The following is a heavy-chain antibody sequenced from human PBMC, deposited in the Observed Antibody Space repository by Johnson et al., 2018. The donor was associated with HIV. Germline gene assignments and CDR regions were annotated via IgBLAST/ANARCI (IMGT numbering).Heavy chain of an antibody. Sequence: VQLVESGGGVVQPGRSLRLSCAASGFIFSNYWMSWVRQAPGSGLEWLANIKEDGSADYYVASLKGRFTISRDNARNSLYLQMDSMRPGDSAVYYCARDGVYSSPHDAFDIWGQGTMVTVSP. CDR1: GFIFSNYW. V-gene: IGHV3-7*03. J-gene: IGHJ3*02. D-gene: IGHD6-13*01. CDR2: IKEDGSAD. CDR3: ARDGVYSSPHDAFDI.